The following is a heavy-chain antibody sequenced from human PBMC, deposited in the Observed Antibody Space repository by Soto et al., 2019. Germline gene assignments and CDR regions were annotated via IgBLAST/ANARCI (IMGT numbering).Heavy chain of an antibody. V-gene: IGHV3-7*03. J-gene: IGHJ4*02. Sequence: VLVVESGGGLVQPGGSLRLSCAVSGFTFSGGYWMKWVRQAPGKGLEWVATIKEDGRETDCVDSVKGRFTISRDSAKNSLYLHMSSLRVEDMAVYYCASTRGYWGQGNLVTVSS. CDR1: GFTFSGGYW. D-gene: IGHD3-3*01. CDR3: ASTRGY. CDR2: IKEDGRET.